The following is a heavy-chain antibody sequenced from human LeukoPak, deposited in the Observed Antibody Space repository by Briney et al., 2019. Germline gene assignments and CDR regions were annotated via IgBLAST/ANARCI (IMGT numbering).Heavy chain of an antibody. V-gene: IGHV5-51*01. D-gene: IGHD3-16*02. J-gene: IGHJ5*02. Sequence: GESLKISCKGSGYNFASYWIGWVRQMPGKGLEWMGIIYPGDSDTRYIPSFQGQVTISADKSISTAYLQWSSLKASDTAMYYCARALSDWFDPWGQGTLVTVSS. CDR2: IYPGDSDT. CDR3: ARALSDWFDP. CDR1: GYNFASYW.